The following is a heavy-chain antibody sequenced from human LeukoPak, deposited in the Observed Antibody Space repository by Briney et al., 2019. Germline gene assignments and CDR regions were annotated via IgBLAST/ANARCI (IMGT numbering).Heavy chain of an antibody. V-gene: IGHV4-34*01. CDR3: AGTPSSP. CDR1: GGSFSGYY. J-gene: IGHJ5*02. Sequence: SENLSLTCAVYGGSFSGYYWSWIRQPPGKGLEWIGEINHSGSTNYNPSLKSRVTISVDTSKNQFSLKLSSVTAADTAVYYCAGTPSSPWGQGTLVTVSS. CDR2: INHSGST.